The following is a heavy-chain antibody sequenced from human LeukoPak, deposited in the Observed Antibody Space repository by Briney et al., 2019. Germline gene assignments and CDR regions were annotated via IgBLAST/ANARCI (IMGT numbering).Heavy chain of an antibody. J-gene: IGHJ4*02. V-gene: IGHV1-18*01. Sequence: ASVKVSCKASGYSFISYGFSWVRQAPGQGLEWMGWVSHYNADTNYAQKFQGRVTMTTDTSASTTFMELKSLRSDDTAVYYCARDSFLPGDRLLFDYWGQGTLVTVSS. CDR2: VSHYNADT. CDR3: ARDSFLPGDRLLFDY. D-gene: IGHD7-27*01. CDR1: GYSFISYG.